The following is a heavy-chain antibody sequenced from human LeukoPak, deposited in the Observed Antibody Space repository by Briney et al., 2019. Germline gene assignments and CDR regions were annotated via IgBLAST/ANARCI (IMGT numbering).Heavy chain of an antibody. CDR1: GFTFSNYE. CDR2: ISSSVSTT. Sequence: RGSLRLSCAPSGFTFSNYETNCVRPAPGEGLGWVSYISSSVSTTYYTDSVKGRFTISRDDAKNSLYLQMKSLRAEDAALYYCAKDKNYDILAGYYSYLHGGFDYWGQGTLVTVSS. V-gene: IGHV3-48*03. J-gene: IGHJ4*02. D-gene: IGHD3-9*01. CDR3: AKDKNYDILAGYYSYLHGGFDY.